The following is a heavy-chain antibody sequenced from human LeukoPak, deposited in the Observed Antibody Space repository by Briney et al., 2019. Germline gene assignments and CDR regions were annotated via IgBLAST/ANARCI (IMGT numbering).Heavy chain of an antibody. CDR1: GDSVSSNSAA. Sequence: SQTLSLTCAISGDSVSSNSAAWNWIRQSPSRGLEWLGRTYYRSKWYNDYAVSVKSRITINPDTSKNQFSLQLNSVTPEDTAVYYRARGARGSSTSGDYYGMDVWGQGTTVTVSS. CDR2: TYYRSKWYN. J-gene: IGHJ6*02. V-gene: IGHV6-1*01. CDR3: ARGARGSSTSGDYYGMDV. D-gene: IGHD2-2*01.